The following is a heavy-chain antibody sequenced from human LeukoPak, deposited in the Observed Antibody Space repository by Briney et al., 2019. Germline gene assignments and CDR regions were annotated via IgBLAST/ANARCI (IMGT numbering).Heavy chain of an antibody. CDR1: GVSFSGYY. Sequence: SVTLSLTCAVYGVSFSGYYWSWIRQPPGKGLEWIGEINHSGSTNYNPSLKSRVTISVDTSKNQFSLKLSSVTAADTAVYYCARADGSGWFSAFDYWGQGTLVTVSS. D-gene: IGHD6-19*01. CDR3: ARADGSGWFSAFDY. CDR2: INHSGST. V-gene: IGHV4-34*01. J-gene: IGHJ4*02.